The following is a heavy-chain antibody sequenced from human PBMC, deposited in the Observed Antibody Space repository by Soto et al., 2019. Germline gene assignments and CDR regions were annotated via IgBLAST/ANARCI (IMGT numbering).Heavy chain of an antibody. CDR3: TRLAFGSTWYGFDY. CDR1: GFTFSGSA. J-gene: IGHJ4*02. Sequence: GGSLRLSCAASGFTFSGSASHWVRQASGKGLEWVGRIKNKPDNYATAYAASVKDRFTIPRDDSKNTAYLQMNSLRTEDTAVYYCTRLAFGSTWYGFDYWGQGTLVTVSS. D-gene: IGHD6-13*01. CDR2: IKNKPDNYAT. V-gene: IGHV3-73*01.